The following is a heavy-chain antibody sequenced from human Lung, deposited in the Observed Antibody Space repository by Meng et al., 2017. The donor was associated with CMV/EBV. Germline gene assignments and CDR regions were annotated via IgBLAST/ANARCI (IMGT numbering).Heavy chain of an antibody. CDR3: ARSLVHSAIDV. V-gene: IGHV1-8*01. J-gene: IGHJ6*02. D-gene: IGHD3-16*01. Sequence: ASVKVSCKASGYSFITDDINWVRQAAGQGPEWMGWMNPNSGNTGYAQKFQGRVTMTRNVSTRTAYMELTSLRSEDTAVYYCARSLVHSAIDVWGQGTAVTVSS. CDR2: MNPNSGNT. CDR1: GYSFITDD.